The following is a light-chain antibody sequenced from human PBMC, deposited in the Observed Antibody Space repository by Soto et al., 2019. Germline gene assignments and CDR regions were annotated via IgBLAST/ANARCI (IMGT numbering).Light chain of an antibody. CDR1: SSDVGNYNF. CDR2: DVD. Sequence: QSALTQPRSVSRSPGQSVTISCTGTSSDVGNYNFVSWYQHHPGKAPKLMIYDVDKRPSGVPDRFSGSKSGNTASLTISGLQAEDEADYYCCSYAGSYPFVFGTGTKLTVL. V-gene: IGLV2-11*01. CDR3: CSYAGSYPFV. J-gene: IGLJ1*01.